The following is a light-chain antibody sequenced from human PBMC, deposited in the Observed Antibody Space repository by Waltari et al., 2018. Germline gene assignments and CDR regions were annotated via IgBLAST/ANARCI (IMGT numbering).Light chain of an antibody. CDR2: GAS. V-gene: IGKV3-20*01. J-gene: IGKJ2*01. CDR1: QSITSSY. CDR3: QHYGSASMYT. Sequence: EIVLTQSPGTLSLSPGERATLSCRASQSITSSYLAWYQQKPGQAPRLLIYGASSRATGIPDRFSGSGSGTDFTLIISRLEPEDFAVYYCQHYGSASMYTFGQGTKLEIK.